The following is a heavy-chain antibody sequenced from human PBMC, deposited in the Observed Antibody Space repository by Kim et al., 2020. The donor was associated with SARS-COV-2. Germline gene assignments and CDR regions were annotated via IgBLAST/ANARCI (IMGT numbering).Heavy chain of an antibody. CDR1: GGSISSGSYY. D-gene: IGHD3-10*01. J-gene: IGHJ4*02. Sequence: SETLSLTCTVSGGSISSGSYYWSWIRQPAGKGLEWIGRIYTSGSTNYNPSLKSRVTISVDTSKNQFSLKLSSVTAADTAVYYCARAGELFDYWGQGTLVTVSS. CDR2: IYTSGST. V-gene: IGHV4-61*02. CDR3: ARAGELFDY.